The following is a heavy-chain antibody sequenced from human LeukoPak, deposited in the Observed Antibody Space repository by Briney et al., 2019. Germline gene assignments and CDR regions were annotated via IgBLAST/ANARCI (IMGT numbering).Heavy chain of an antibody. CDR2: IYYSGST. CDR3: ARSGLGNRNWFDL. Sequence: SETLSLTCTVSGGSISSSSYYWGWLRQPPGRGLEWIGYIYYSGSTNYNPSLKSRVTISVDTSKNQFSLKLSSVTAADTAVYYCARSGLGNRNWFDLWGQGTLVTVSS. CDR1: GGSISSSSYY. V-gene: IGHV4-61*05. D-gene: IGHD6-25*01. J-gene: IGHJ5*02.